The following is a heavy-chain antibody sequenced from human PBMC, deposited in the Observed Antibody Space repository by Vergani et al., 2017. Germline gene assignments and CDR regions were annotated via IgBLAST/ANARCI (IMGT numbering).Heavy chain of an antibody. V-gene: IGHV4-38-2*01. D-gene: IGHD5-18*01. J-gene: IGHJ4*02. CDR3: ARDTAMVKGLDY. Sequence: QVQLQESGPGLVKPSETLSLTCAVSGYSISSGYYWGWIRQPPGKGLEWIGSIHHSGSTYYNPSLKSRVTISVDTSKNQFSLKLSSVTAADTAVYYCARDTAMVKGLDYWGQGILVTVSS. CDR1: GYSISSGYY. CDR2: IHHSGST.